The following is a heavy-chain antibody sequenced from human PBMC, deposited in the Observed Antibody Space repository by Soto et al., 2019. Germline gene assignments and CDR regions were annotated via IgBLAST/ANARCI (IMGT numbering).Heavy chain of an antibody. J-gene: IGHJ6*02. D-gene: IGHD6-19*01. CDR2: ISYDGSNK. Sequence: GGSLRLSCAASGFTFSSYAMHWVRQAPGKGLEWVAVISYDGSNKYYADSVKGRFTISRDNSKNTLYLQMNSLRAEDTAVYYCARESRGWSSYGMDVWGQGTTVTAP. V-gene: IGHV3-30-3*01. CDR3: ARESRGWSSYGMDV. CDR1: GFTFSSYA.